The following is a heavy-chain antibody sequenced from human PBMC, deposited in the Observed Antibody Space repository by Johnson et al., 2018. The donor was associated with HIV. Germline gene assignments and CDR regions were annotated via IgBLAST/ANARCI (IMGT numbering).Heavy chain of an antibody. V-gene: IGHV3-30*09. CDR3: ARDREYGLACGWALDI. CDR1: GFTFSSFA. J-gene: IGHJ3*02. D-gene: IGHD6-19*01. Sequence: QVQLVESGGGVVQPGRSLRLSCEASGFTFSSFAMHWVRQAPGKGLEWVALISYDGSDKYYADSVKGRFAISRDNSKNTLYLQTNSLRGEDTAVYYCARDREYGLACGWALDIWGQGTMVTVSS. CDR2: ISYDGSDK.